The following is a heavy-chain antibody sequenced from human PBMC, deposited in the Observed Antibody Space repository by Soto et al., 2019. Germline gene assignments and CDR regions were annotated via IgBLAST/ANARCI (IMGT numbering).Heavy chain of an antibody. CDR2: LIPAFGTA. D-gene: IGHD4-17*01. V-gene: IGHV1-69*12. CDR3: SRGDATKIVVTTYYGMDV. J-gene: IGHJ6*02. CDR1: GGTLRNYG. Sequence: QVQLVQSGAEVKKPGSSVRVSCKASGGTLRNYGISWVRQAPGQGLEWMGGLIPAFGTANYAQKFQCRVTITADEGTSTVYMDVTSLRSEATAVYYCSRGDATKIVVTTYYGMDVWGQGTTVTVSS.